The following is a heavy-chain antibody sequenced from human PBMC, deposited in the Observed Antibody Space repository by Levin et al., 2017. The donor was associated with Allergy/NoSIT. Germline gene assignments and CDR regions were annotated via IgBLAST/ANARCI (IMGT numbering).Heavy chain of an antibody. Sequence: SGGSLRLSCAASGFTFDDYAMHWVRQAPGKGLEWVSGISWNSGSIGYADSVKGRFTISRDNAKNSLYLQMNSLRAEDTALYYCAKPWSGYYTAFDYWGQGTLVTVSS. V-gene: IGHV3-9*01. J-gene: IGHJ4*02. CDR2: ISWNSGSI. CDR3: AKPWSGYYTAFDY. D-gene: IGHD3-3*01. CDR1: GFTFDDYA.